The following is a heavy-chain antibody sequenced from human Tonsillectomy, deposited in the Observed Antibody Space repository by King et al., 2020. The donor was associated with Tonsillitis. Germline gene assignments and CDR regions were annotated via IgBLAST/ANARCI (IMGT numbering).Heavy chain of an antibody. CDR3: AKDGDYGGYLYYFDY. Sequence: VQLVESGGGVVQPGGSLRLSCAASGFTFSSYGMHWVRQAPGKGLEWVAFIRYDGSNKYYADSVKGRFTISRDNSKNTLYLQMNSLRAEDTAVYYCAKDGDYGGYLYYFDYWGQGTLVTVSS. D-gene: IGHD5-12*01. CDR2: IRYDGSNK. V-gene: IGHV3-30*02. J-gene: IGHJ4*02. CDR1: GFTFSSYG.